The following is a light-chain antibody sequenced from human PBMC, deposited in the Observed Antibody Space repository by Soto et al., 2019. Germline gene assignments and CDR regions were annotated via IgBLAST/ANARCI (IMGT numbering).Light chain of an antibody. CDR2: GAS. CDR1: QSISSSY. Sequence: EIVLTQSPGTLSLSPGETASLSCRASQSISSSYLAWYHQKHGQXPRLLIYGASSRATGIPDRFSGSVSGTDLTITISRLEPEDCEVYDCQQYGSSPWTFGQGTKVDIK. V-gene: IGKV3-20*01. J-gene: IGKJ1*01. CDR3: QQYGSSPWT.